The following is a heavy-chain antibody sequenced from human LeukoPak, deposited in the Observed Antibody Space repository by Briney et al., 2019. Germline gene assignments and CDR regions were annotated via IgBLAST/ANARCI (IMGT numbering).Heavy chain of an antibody. CDR2: IYYSGST. V-gene: IGHV4-59*08. D-gene: IGHD1-26*01. CDR1: GGSISSYY. J-gene: IGHJ3*02. Sequence: PSETLSLTCTVSGGSISSYYWSWIRQPPGKGLEWIGYIYYSGSTNYNPSLKSRVTISVDTSKNQFSLKLSSVTAADTAVYYCARPRSGSYLDAFDIWGQGTMVTVSS. CDR3: ARPRSGSYLDAFDI.